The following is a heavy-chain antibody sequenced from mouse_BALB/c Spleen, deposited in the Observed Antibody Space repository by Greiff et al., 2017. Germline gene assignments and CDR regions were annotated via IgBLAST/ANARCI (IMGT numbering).Heavy chain of an antibody. V-gene: IGHV5-12-2*01. CDR2: ISNGGGST. CDR3: ARHGMITTGYWYFDV. Sequence: VKLVESGGGLVQPGGSLKLSCAASGFTFSSYTMSWVRPTPEKRLEWVAYISNGGGSTYYPDTVKGRFTISRDNAKNTLYLQMSSLKSEDTAMYYCARHGMITTGYWYFDVWGAGTTVTVSS. J-gene: IGHJ1*01. D-gene: IGHD2-4*01. CDR1: GFTFSSYT.